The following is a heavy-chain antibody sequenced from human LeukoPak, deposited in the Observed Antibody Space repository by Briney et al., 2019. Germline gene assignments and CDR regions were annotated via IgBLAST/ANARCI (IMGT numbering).Heavy chain of an antibody. CDR2: INHSGST. Sequence: SETLSLTCAVYGGSFSGYYWSWIRQPSGKGLEWIGEINHSGSTNYNPSLKSRVTISVDTSKNQFSLKLSSVTAADTAVYYCARRIQLWLRNGYSWFDPWGQGTLVTVSS. V-gene: IGHV4-34*01. J-gene: IGHJ5*02. CDR3: ARRIQLWLRNGYSWFDP. CDR1: GGSFSGYY. D-gene: IGHD5-18*01.